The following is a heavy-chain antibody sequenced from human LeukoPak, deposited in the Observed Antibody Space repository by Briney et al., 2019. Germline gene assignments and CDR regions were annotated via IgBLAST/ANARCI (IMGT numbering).Heavy chain of an antibody. J-gene: IGHJ4*02. V-gene: IGHV4-59*08. Sequence: PSETLSLTCTVSGASISSYYWSWVRQPPGKGLEWIGYIYYTGSTSYNPSLKSRVTMSVDTTKNQSSLKLSSVTAADTAVYFCARFTYDDYSNSHYLDFWGQGTLVTVSS. CDR3: ARFTYDDYSNSHYLDF. D-gene: IGHD4-11*01. CDR1: GASISSYY. CDR2: IYYTGST.